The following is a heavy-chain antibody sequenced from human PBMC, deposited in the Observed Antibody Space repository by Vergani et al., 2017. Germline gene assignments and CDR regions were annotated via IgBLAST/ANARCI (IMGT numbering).Heavy chain of an antibody. CDR3: AILAWYYYDSSGYSTDDY. Sequence: QVQLVESGGGVVQPGRSLRLSCAASGFTFSSYGMHWVRQAPGKGLEWVAVIWYDGSNKYYADSVKGRFTISRDNSKNTLYLQMNSLRAEDTAVYYCAILAWYYYDSSGYSTDDYWGQGTLVTVSS. CDR2: IWYDGSNK. J-gene: IGHJ4*02. V-gene: IGHV3-33*01. CDR1: GFTFSSYG. D-gene: IGHD3-22*01.